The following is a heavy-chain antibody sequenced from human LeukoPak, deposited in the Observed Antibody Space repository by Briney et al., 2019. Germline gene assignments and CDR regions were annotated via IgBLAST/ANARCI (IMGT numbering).Heavy chain of an antibody. D-gene: IGHD2-21*02. CDR2: ISSSGSTI. J-gene: IGHJ5*02. Sequence: GGSLRLSCAASGFTFSSYEMNWVRQAPGKGLEWVSYISSSGSTIYYADSVKGRFTISRDNAKNSLYLQMNSLRAEDTAVYYCAIERYAYCGGDCYSRWFDPWGQGTLVTVSP. V-gene: IGHV3-48*03. CDR3: AIERYAYCGGDCYSRWFDP. CDR1: GFTFSSYE.